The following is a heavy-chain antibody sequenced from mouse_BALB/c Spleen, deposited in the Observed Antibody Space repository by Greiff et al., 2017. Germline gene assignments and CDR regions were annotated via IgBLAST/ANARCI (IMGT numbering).Heavy chain of an antibody. D-gene: IGHD2-1*01. J-gene: IGHJ4*01. CDR1: GFTFSSFG. V-gene: IGHV5-17*02. CDR3: ATIYYGNYGGAMDY. CDR2: ISSGSSTI. Sequence: DVKLVESGGGLVQPGGSRKLSCAASGFTFSSFGMHWVRQAPEKGLEWVAYISSGSSTIYYADTVKGRFTISRDNPKNTLFLQMTSLRSEDTAMYYCATIYYGNYGGAMDYWGQGTSVTVSS.